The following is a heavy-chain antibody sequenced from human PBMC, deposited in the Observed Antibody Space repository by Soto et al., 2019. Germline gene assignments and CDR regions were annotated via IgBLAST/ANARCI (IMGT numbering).Heavy chain of an antibody. CDR2: ISSSSSYI. V-gene: IGHV3-21*01. CDR1: GFTFSSYS. Sequence: EVQLVESGGGLVKPGGSLRLSCAASGFTFSSYSMNWVRQAPGKGLEWVSSISSSSSYIYYADSVKGRFTISRDNAKNSLYLQMNSLRAEDTAVYYCARDAPSLVGAVDYWGQGTLVTVSS. D-gene: IGHD1-26*01. CDR3: ARDAPSLVGAVDY. J-gene: IGHJ4*02.